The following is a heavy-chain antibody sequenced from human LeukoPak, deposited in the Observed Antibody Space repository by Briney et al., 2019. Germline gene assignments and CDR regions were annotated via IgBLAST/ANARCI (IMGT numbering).Heavy chain of an antibody. D-gene: IGHD5-24*01. Sequence: GGSLRLSCAASGVTLRSYAMSWVRRAPGKGLEWVSSIDGSGYSTYYADSVKGRFTISRDNSKNTLYLQMNSLRTEDTAVYYCAKDFVEMATILSTLGYWGQGTLVTVSS. V-gene: IGHV3-23*01. CDR1: GVTLRSYA. CDR3: AKDFVEMATILSTLGY. J-gene: IGHJ4*02. CDR2: IDGSGYST.